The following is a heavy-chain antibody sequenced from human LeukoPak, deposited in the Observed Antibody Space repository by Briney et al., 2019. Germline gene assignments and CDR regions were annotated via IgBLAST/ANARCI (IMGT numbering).Heavy chain of an antibody. CDR2: IYYAGST. J-gene: IGHJ2*01. CDR3: ARHESHSYATNWYFDL. CDR1: GGSVSSGNSF. Sequence: SETLSLTCTVSGGSVSSGNSFWGWIRQPPGKGLEWIATIYYAGSTYKNPSLDSRVAISVDTSNNQFSLKVISLTAADTAVYYCARHESHSYATNWYFDLWGRGTLVTVSS. V-gene: IGHV4-39*01. D-gene: IGHD5-18*01.